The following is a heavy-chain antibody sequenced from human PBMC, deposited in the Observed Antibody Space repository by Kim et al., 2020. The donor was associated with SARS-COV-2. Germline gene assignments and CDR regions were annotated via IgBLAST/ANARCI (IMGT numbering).Heavy chain of an antibody. CDR2: IKQDGSEE. CDR1: GFTFSSYW. Sequence: GGSLRLSCAASGFTFSSYWMSWVRQAPGKGLEWVANIKQDGSEEYYVDSVKGRFTISRDNAKNSLYLQMNSLRAEDTAVYYCARRRFFDRGYYFDYWGQGTLVTVSS. CDR3: ARRRFFDRGYYFDY. D-gene: IGHD3-22*01. J-gene: IGHJ4*02. V-gene: IGHV3-7*01.